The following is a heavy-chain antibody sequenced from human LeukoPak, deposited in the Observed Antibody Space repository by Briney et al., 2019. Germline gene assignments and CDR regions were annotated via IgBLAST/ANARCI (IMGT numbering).Heavy chain of an antibody. J-gene: IGHJ6*04. CDR3: ARDPTMTTVTHYGMDV. Sequence: GGSLRLSCAASGFTFSSYEINWVRQAPGKGLEWVSYISSSGSTIYYADSVKGRFTISRDNAKNSLYLQMNSLRAEDTAVYYCARDPTMTTVTHYGMDVWGKGTTVTVSS. V-gene: IGHV3-48*03. CDR2: ISSSGSTI. D-gene: IGHD4-17*01. CDR1: GFTFSSYE.